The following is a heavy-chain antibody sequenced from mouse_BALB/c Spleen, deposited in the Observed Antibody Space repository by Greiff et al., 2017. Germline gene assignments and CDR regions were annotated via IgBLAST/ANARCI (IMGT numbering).Heavy chain of an antibody. D-gene: IGHD1-1*01. J-gene: IGHJ4*01. Sequence: EVKLMESGGGLVKPGGSLKLSCAASGFTFSSYAMSWVRQSPEKRLEWVAEISSGGSYTYYPDTVTGRFTISRDNAKNTLYLEMSSLRSEDTAMYYCARDFYYYGSTYYAMDYWGQGTSVTVSS. CDR2: ISSGGSYT. CDR3: ARDFYYYGSTYYAMDY. CDR1: GFTFSSYA. V-gene: IGHV5-9-4*01.